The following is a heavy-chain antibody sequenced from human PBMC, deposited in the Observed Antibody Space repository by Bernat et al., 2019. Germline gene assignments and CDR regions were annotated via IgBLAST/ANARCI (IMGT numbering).Heavy chain of an antibody. CDR1: GFTFSSYG. CDR3: TGNTDLNLFDY. CDR2: ISYDGSNK. D-gene: IGHD1-14*01. Sequence: QVQLVESGGGVVQPGRSLRLSCAASGFTFSSYGMHWVRQAPGKGLEWVAVISYDGSNKYYADSVKGRFTISRDNSKNTLYLQINSLRAEDTAVYYCTGNTDLNLFDYWGQGTLVTVSS. J-gene: IGHJ4*02. V-gene: IGHV3-30*03.